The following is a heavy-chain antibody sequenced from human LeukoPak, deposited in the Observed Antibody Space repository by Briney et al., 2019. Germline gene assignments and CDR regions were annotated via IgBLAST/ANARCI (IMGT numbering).Heavy chain of an antibody. D-gene: IGHD2-2*01. CDR2: IYYSGST. CDR3: ARVSCSTSCYVDY. Sequence: SETLSLTCTVSGGSISSTGYFWGWIRQPPGKGLEWIGTIYYSGSTYYNPSLKSRVTISVDTSKSQFFLKLSSVTAADTAVYYCARVSCSTSCYVDYWGQGTLVTVSS. V-gene: IGHV4-39*01. J-gene: IGHJ4*02. CDR1: GGSISSTGYF.